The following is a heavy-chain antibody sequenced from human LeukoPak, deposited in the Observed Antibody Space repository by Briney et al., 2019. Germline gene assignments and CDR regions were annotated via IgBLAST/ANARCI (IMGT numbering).Heavy chain of an antibody. Sequence: AGGSLRLSCAASGFTFSDYNMRWIRQAPGKGLEWVSSISRSGSTKYYADSVKGRFTISRDNSKNTLYLQMNSLRAEDTAVYYCARDIRPRGFDPWGQGTLVTVSS. D-gene: IGHD2-2*02. CDR3: ARDIRPRGFDP. CDR2: ISRSGSTK. V-gene: IGHV3-11*04. J-gene: IGHJ5*02. CDR1: GFTFSDYN.